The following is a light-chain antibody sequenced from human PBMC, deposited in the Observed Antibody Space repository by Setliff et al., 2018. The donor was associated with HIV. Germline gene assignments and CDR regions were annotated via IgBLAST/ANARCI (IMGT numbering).Light chain of an antibody. CDR2: EVS. J-gene: IGLJ1*01. V-gene: IGLV2-14*01. CDR1: SSDIGGYNY. Sequence: QSVLTQPASVSGSPGQSITISCTGTSSDIGGYNYVSWYQQHPGKAPKLMIDEVSNRPSGVSNRFSGSKSGNTAALTISGLRAEDEADYYCTSYTGRFTYVFGTGTKV. CDR3: TSYTGRFTYV.